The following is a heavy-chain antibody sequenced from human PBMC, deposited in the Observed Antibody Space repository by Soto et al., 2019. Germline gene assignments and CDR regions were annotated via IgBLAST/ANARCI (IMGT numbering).Heavy chain of an antibody. D-gene: IGHD3-9*01. V-gene: IGHV3-15*01. CDR1: GFSINGAW. CDR3: ITISNGTAARPYFDL. Sequence: GGSLRLSCPASGFSINGAWMGWARQAQGKGLEWVGRIKSKRNGETADYAAVVKGRFTISRDDSKRMLYLQMNSLKTEYTGVYYCITISNGTAARPYFDLWGQGT. CDR2: IKSKRNGETA. J-gene: IGHJ4*02.